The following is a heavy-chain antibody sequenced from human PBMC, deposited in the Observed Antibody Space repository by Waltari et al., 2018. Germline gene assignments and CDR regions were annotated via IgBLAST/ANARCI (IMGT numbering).Heavy chain of an antibody. CDR3: AKLQGHGANSFPDY. V-gene: IGHV5-51*01. J-gene: IGHJ4*02. CDR2: VYPGDSDT. D-gene: IGHD4-17*01. Sequence: EVQLRQSGAEVKKPGESLRISCKGSGYSFSTSWIAWVRQMPGKGLEWMGIVYPGDSDTRYSPSFQGQVTISADKSITTAFLQWISLKASDTAMYYCAKLQGHGANSFPDYWGQGTLVTVSS. CDR1: GYSFSTSW.